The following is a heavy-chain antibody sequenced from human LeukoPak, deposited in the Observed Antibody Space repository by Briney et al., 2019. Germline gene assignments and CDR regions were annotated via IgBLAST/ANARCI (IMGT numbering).Heavy chain of an antibody. Sequence: SQTLSLTCTVSGGSVSSGSYYWSWIRQPPGKGLEWIGYIYYSGSINYNPSLKSRVTISVDTSKNQFSLKLSSVTAADTAVYYCATGHDAFDIWGQGTMVTVSS. V-gene: IGHV4-61*01. CDR1: GGSVSSGSYY. CDR3: ATGHDAFDI. CDR2: IYYSGSI. J-gene: IGHJ3*02.